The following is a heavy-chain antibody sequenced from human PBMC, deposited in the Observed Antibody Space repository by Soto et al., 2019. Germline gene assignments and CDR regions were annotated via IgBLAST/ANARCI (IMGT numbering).Heavy chain of an antibody. J-gene: IGHJ5*02. CDR1: GYSFTSYW. Sequence: GESLKISCKGSGYSFTSYWIGWVRQMPGKGLEWMGIIYPGDSDTRYSPSFQGQVTISADKSISTAYLQWSSLKASDTAMYYCARFITMVRGVEKLNWFDPWGQGTLVTVSS. D-gene: IGHD3-10*01. CDR2: IYPGDSDT. V-gene: IGHV5-51*01. CDR3: ARFITMVRGVEKLNWFDP.